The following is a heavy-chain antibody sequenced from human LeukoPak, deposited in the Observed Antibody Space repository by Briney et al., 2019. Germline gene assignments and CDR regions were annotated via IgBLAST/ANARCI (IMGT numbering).Heavy chain of an antibody. CDR1: GFTFSSYA. CDR2: VSYDITRT. Sequence: GSLRLSCAASGFTFSSYALTWVRRAPGKGLEWISAVSYDITRTFYADSVKGRFAISRDNSRNTLFLQMNSLRADDTAVYYCARPGCGGNCYYRMDVWGKGTTVTVSS. V-gene: IGHV3-23*01. J-gene: IGHJ6*04. D-gene: IGHD2-21*01. CDR3: ARPGCGGNCYYRMDV.